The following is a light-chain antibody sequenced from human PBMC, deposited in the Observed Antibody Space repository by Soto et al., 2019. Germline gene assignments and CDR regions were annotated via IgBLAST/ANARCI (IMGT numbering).Light chain of an antibody. CDR3: KSYAVGSTYV. CDR2: EVD. J-gene: IGLJ1*01. Sequence: ALTQPASVSGSPRQSITISCTGTGSDIGYFNYVSRYQQQPGKAPKLMIYEVDNRPSGVSIRFSGSKSGSTASLTISGLQAEDEADYYCKSYAVGSTYVFGTGTKVTVL. CDR1: GSDIGYFNY. V-gene: IGLV2-14*01.